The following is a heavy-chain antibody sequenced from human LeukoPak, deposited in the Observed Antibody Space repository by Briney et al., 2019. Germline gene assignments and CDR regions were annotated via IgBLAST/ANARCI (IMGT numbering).Heavy chain of an antibody. V-gene: IGHV1-69*06. CDR3: AREGPIVVVPAALDY. CDR1: GGTFSSYA. J-gene: IGHJ4*02. D-gene: IGHD2-2*01. Sequence: SVKVSCKASGGTFSSYAISWVRQAPGQGLEWMGGIIPIFGTANYAQKFQGRVTITADKSTSTAYMELSSLRSEDTAVCYCAREGPIVVVPAALDYWGQGTLVTVSS. CDR2: IIPIFGTA.